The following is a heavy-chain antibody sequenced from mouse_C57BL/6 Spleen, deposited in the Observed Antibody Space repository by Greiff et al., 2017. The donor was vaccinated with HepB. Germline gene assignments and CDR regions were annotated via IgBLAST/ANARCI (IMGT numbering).Heavy chain of an antibody. Sequence: EVQLQQSGPGLVKPSQSLSLTCSVTGYSITSGYYWNWIRQFPGNKLEWMGYISYDGSNNYNPSLKNRISITRDTSKNQFFLKLNSVTTEDTATYYCARDGASVGAMDYWGQGTSVTVSS. CDR1: GYSITSGYY. D-gene: IGHD1-3*01. J-gene: IGHJ4*01. CDR3: ARDGASVGAMDY. V-gene: IGHV3-6*01. CDR2: ISYDGSN.